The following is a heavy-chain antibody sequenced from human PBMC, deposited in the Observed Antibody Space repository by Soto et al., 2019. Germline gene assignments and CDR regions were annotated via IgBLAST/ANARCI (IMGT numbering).Heavy chain of an antibody. Sequence: GESLKISCKGSGYSFTSYWIGWVRQMPGKGLEWMGIIYPGDSDTRYSPSFQGQVTISADKSISTAYLQWSSLKASDTAMYYCATITTVTSNNYYFDYWGQGTLVTVYS. CDR3: ATITTVTSNNYYFDY. V-gene: IGHV5-51*01. J-gene: IGHJ4*02. CDR1: GYSFTSYW. CDR2: IYPGDSDT. D-gene: IGHD4-17*01.